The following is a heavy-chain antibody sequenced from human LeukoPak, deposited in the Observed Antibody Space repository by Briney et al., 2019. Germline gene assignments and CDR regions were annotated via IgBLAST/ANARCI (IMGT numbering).Heavy chain of an antibody. CDR3: AASAQLGDYDILTGYYYYYYGMDV. CDR2: IVVGSGNT. V-gene: IGHV1-58*02. CDR1: GFTFTSSA. Sequence: SVKVSCKASGFTFTSSAMQWVRQARGQRLEWIGWIVVGSGNTNYAQKFQERVTITRDMSTSTAYMELSSLRSEDTAVYYCAASAQLGDYDILTGYYYYYYGMDVWGQGTTVTVSS. J-gene: IGHJ6*02. D-gene: IGHD3-9*01.